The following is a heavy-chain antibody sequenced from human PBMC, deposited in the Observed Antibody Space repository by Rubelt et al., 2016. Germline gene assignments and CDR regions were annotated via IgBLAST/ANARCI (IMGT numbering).Heavy chain of an antibody. J-gene: IGHJ4*02. CDR2: ISYDGSNK. CDR3: AKDWYPNNYVWGPED. Sequence: GLEWVAVISYDGSNKYYADSVKGRFTISRDNSKNTLYLQMNSLRAEDTAVYYCAKDWYPNNYVWGPEDWGQGTLVTVSS. V-gene: IGHV3-30*04. D-gene: IGHD3-16*01.